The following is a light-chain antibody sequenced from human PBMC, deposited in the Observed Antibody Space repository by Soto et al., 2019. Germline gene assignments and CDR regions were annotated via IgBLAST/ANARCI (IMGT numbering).Light chain of an antibody. Sequence: QSALTQPRSVSGSPGXSXXISCTGTSSDVGGYNYVSWYQQHPGKAPKLMIYDVSKRPSGVPDRFSGSKSGNTASLTISGLQAEDEADYYCCSYAGSYYVFGTGTKVTVL. CDR1: SSDVGGYNY. CDR3: CSYAGSYYV. J-gene: IGLJ1*01. V-gene: IGLV2-11*01. CDR2: DVS.